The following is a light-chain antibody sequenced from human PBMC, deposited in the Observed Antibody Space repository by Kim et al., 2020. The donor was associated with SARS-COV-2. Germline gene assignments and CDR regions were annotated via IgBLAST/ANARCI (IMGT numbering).Light chain of an antibody. CDR1: QSVSNRY. J-gene: IGKJ1*01. CDR3: QQYDNLPRT. V-gene: IGKV3-20*01. CDR2: AAT. Sequence: STGDRATPPVRESQSVSNRYLTWYQQIPGQAPRLLIYAATTWTTDVPDRFSGSRSGTDFTIAISRLEPEDSAVYYGQQYDNLPRTFGKGTKVDIK.